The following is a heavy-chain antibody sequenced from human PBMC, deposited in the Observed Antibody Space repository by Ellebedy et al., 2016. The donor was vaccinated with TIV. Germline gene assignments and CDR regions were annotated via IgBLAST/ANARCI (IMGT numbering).Heavy chain of an antibody. CDR3: ARRGTEDPPTKYCSGGSCYYAFDI. V-gene: IGHV5-10-1*01. J-gene: IGHJ3*02. Sequence: GESLKISCKGSGYNFTNYWITWVRQMPGRRQEWMGKIEPSDSYISYSPSFRGHVPISVDKSTTTAYLQWGRLKASDTAMYFCARRGTEDPPTKYCSGGSCYYAFDIWGQGTMVTVSS. CDR1: GYNFTNYW. CDR2: IEPSDSYI. D-gene: IGHD2-15*01.